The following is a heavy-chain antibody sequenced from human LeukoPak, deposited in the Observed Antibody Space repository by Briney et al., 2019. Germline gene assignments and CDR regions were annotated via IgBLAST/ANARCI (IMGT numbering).Heavy chain of an antibody. Sequence: GGSLRLSCAASGCSVSVEYVAWVRQAPGKGLEWVSIIYSDDATYYGGSVKGRFTISRDSFKNTVYLQMNSLRAEDTAVYYCARDRFNGMDVWGRGTTVTVSS. J-gene: IGHJ6*02. D-gene: IGHD3-3*01. CDR3: ARDRFNGMDV. CDR1: GCSVSVEY. CDR2: IYSDDAT. V-gene: IGHV3-66*01.